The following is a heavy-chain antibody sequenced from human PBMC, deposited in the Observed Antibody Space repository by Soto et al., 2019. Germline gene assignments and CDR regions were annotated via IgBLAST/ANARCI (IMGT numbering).Heavy chain of an antibody. D-gene: IGHD3-16*01. CDR1: VLRFSDYG. CDR3: ARSYYLADAFDV. J-gene: IGHJ3*01. CDR2: ISAFNSTT. Sequence: GASVKVSCQASVLRFSDYGCNWLRQDRGQGLEGMAWISAFNSTTEPSQGLQERVTMPTNSTTPTTHMHLTNLTSDDTAIYDCARSYYLADAFDVWGQGTRVT. V-gene: IGHV1-18*01.